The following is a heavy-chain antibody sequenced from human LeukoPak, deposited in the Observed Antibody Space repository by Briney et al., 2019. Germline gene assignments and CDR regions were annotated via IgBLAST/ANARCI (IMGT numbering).Heavy chain of an antibody. D-gene: IGHD4-17*01. CDR2: IDPSDSYT. CDR3: TRDYGDYFDY. Sequence: GESLKISCKGSGYSFTSYWISWVRQMPGKGLEWMGRIDPSDSYTNYSPSFQGHVTISADKSISTAYLQWSSLKASDTAMYYCTRDYGDYFDYWGQGTLVTVSS. J-gene: IGHJ4*02. V-gene: IGHV5-10-1*01. CDR1: GYSFTSYW.